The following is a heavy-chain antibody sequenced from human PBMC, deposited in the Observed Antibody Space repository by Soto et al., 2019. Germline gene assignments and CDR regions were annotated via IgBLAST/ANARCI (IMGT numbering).Heavy chain of an antibody. CDR1: GFTFSRAA. D-gene: IGHD3-22*01. CDR3: AVTLDWGSYDFGGYPS. J-gene: IGHJ4*02. Sequence: QMHVVQSGPEVKKPGTSVKVSCKGSGFTFSRAAVQWVRQARGQGLEWIGWIVVASGKTDYAPNLQERVRITRDVSTSTAYLEVSDLSFEDTAVYSCAVTLDWGSYDFGGYPSWGQGTLVTVSS. V-gene: IGHV1-58*01. CDR2: IVVASGKT.